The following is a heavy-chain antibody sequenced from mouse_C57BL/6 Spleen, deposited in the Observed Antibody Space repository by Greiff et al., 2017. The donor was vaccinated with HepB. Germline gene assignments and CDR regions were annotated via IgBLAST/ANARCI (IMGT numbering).Heavy chain of an antibody. V-gene: IGHV1-53*01. Sequence: QVQLKQPGTELVKPGASVKLSCKASGYTFTSYWMHWVKQRPGQGLEWIGNINPSNGGTNYNEKFKSKATLTVDKSASTAYMQLSSLTSEDSAVYYCARGRYYYSQFAYWGQGTLVTVSA. CDR1: GYTFTSYW. CDR3: ARGRYYYSQFAY. J-gene: IGHJ3*01. CDR2: INPSNGGT. D-gene: IGHD2-12*01.